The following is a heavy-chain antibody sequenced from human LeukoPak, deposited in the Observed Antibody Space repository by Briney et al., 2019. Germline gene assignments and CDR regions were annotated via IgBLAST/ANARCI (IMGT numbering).Heavy chain of an antibody. CDR3: ARHNYCDTNNCPLDH. J-gene: IGHJ4*02. V-gene: IGHV4-59*08. CDR2: IHYSGTT. CDR1: GGFISSYY. D-gene: IGHD1-1*01. Sequence: PSETLSLTCTVSGGFISSYYWSWLRQPPGKGLEWIAYIHYSGTTDYSSSLRSRVTISLDTSKHQFSLKLSSVTAADTALYYCARHNYCDTNNCPLDHWGQGTLVTVSS.